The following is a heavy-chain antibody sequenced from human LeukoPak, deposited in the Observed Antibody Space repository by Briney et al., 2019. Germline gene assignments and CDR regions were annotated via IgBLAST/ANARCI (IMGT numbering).Heavy chain of an antibody. CDR2: IYTSGST. J-gene: IGHJ4*02. Sequence: SQTLSLTCSVSGGFISSSPYYWTWIRQPAGKGLEWIGRIYTSGSTNYNPSLKSRVTISVDTSKNQFSLKLSSVTAADTAVYYCASIDTAIIRTDYWGQGTLVTVSS. D-gene: IGHD5-18*01. V-gene: IGHV4-61*02. CDR1: GGFISSSPYY. CDR3: ASIDTAIIRTDY.